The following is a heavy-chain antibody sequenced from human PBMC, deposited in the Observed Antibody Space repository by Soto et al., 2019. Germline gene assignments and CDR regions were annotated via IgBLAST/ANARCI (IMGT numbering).Heavy chain of an antibody. Sequence: ELQLVESGGGLIQPGGSLRLSCAASGLTVTRNYMTWVRLAPGKGLECVSTIHTGGKTFYTDSVKGRFTVSRDASKNTVDLQMNTLSVEDTAVYYCATGGSKRVRGAIVEVFHLEFWGRGTVVTVSS. J-gene: IGHJ4*02. D-gene: IGHD3-10*01. CDR2: IHTGGKT. CDR3: ATGGSKRVRGAIVEVFHLEF. CDR1: GLTVTRNY. V-gene: IGHV3-53*02.